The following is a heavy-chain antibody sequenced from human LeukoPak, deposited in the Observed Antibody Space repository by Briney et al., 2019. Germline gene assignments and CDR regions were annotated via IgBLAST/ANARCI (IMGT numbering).Heavy chain of an antibody. CDR2: IDPNSAGT. CDR1: GYTFTDYF. Sequence: ASMKVSCTASGYTFTDYFMHWVRQTPGQGLEWMGWIDPNSAGTLYSQKFQGRVSMTRDMSINTIYTELSSLRSDDTAVYYCAKEVGHNGRFDYWGQGTLVTVSP. J-gene: IGHJ4*02. CDR3: AKEVGHNGRFDY. V-gene: IGHV1-2*02. D-gene: IGHD1-1*01.